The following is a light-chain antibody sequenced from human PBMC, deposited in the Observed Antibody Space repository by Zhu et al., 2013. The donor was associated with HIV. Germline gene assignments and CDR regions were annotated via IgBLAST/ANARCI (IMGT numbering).Light chain of an antibody. CDR1: SSNIGNNY. Sequence: QSVLTQPPSVSAAPGQKVTISCSGSSSNIGNNYVSWYQQLPGTAPKLLIYDNIKRPSGIPDRFSGSKSGASATLDITGLQTGDEADYYCGTWDGSLSAEVFGGGTTLTVL. CDR2: DNI. V-gene: IGLV1-51*01. CDR3: GTWDGSLSAEV. J-gene: IGLJ3*02.